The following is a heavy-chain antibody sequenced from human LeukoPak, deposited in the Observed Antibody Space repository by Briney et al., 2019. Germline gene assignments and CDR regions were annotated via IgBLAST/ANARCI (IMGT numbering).Heavy chain of an antibody. D-gene: IGHD3-3*01. Sequence: GGSLRLSCAASGFTFEDHAMHWVRHAPGKGLEWVSGITWNSGSIAYADSVKGRFTISRDNAKNSLYLQMNSLGAEDTALYYCAKSSDGTGYYDVHDWGQGTLVTVSS. J-gene: IGHJ4*02. V-gene: IGHV3-9*01. CDR2: ITWNSGSI. CDR3: AKSSDGTGYYDVHD. CDR1: GFTFEDHA.